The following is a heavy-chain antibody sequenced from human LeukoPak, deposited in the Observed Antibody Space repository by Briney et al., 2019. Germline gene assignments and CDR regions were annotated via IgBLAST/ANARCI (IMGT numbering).Heavy chain of an antibody. D-gene: IGHD3-3*01. CDR1: GYSFMNYW. Sequence: GESLKISCKGSGYSFMNYWIGWVRQMPGKGLECMGIIYPGDSDTRYSPSFQGQVTISADKSLTTAYLQWSSLKASDTAMYYCARQEGENYFWSGYAYYFDYWGQGTLVTVSS. J-gene: IGHJ4*02. V-gene: IGHV5-51*01. CDR2: IYPGDSDT. CDR3: ARQEGENYFWSGYAYYFDY.